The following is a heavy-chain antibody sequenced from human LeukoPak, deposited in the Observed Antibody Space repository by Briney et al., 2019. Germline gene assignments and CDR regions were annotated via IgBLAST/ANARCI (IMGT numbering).Heavy chain of an antibody. CDR3: AKDGGWYIDY. J-gene: IGHJ4*02. D-gene: IGHD6-19*01. V-gene: IGHV3-30*02. Sequence: PGGSLRLSCAASGFTFSSYGMHWVRQAPGKGLEWVAVIWYDGSNKYYADSVKGRFTISRDNSKNTLYLQMNSLRAGDTAVYYCAKDGGWYIDYWGQGTLVTVSS. CDR2: IWYDGSNK. CDR1: GFTFSSYG.